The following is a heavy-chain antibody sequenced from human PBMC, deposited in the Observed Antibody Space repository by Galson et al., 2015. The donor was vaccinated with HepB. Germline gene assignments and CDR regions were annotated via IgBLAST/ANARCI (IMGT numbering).Heavy chain of an antibody. J-gene: IGHJ2*01. Sequence: SVKVSCKASGGTFRSYAISWVRQAPGQGLEWMGQIIPILGIANPAQKFQGRVTITADKSTSTAYMDLSSLRSEDTAVYFCARGLSGWYFDLWGRGTLVTVSS. CDR1: GGTFRSYA. D-gene: IGHD6-19*01. V-gene: IGHV1-69*10. CDR2: IIPILGIA. CDR3: ARGLSGWYFDL.